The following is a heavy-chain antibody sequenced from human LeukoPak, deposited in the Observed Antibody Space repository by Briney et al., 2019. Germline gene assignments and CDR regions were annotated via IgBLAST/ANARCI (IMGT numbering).Heavy chain of an antibody. V-gene: IGHV3-21*01. J-gene: IGHJ6*03. CDR1: GCSFSSYS. CDR2: ISSSSSYI. D-gene: IGHD3-10*01. CDR3: ARDSGAGTYYYYGYTDF. Sequence: GGSLRLSCAASGCSFSSYSMSWVRQAPGKGLEWVSSISSSSSYIYYADSLKGRFTISRDTDKNSLFLQMNSPRADDTAVYYCARDSGAGTYYYYGYTDFGYKGPTVTVSS.